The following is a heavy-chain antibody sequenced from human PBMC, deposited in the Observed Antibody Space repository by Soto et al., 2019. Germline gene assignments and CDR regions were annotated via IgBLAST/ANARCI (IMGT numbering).Heavy chain of an antibody. D-gene: IGHD3-3*01. J-gene: IGHJ4*02. CDR2: LSPNGAST. Sequence: PGGSLRLSCAASGFTFSRFGMNWVRQAAGKGLEWVSSLSPNGASTYYADSVKGRFTISRDIAKNTLFLQMDSLRAEDTAVYFCAKSKDSTIFGVVIYYFDTWGQGALVTVSS. CDR3: AKSKDSTIFGVVIYYFDT. V-gene: IGHV3-23*01. CDR1: GFTFSRFG.